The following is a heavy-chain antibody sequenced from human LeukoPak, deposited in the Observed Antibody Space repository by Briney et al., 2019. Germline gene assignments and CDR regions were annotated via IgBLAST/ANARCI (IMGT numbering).Heavy chain of an antibody. CDR2: IYYSGST. Sequence: SETLSLTCTVSGCSISSYYWSWIRQPPGKGLEWSGYIYYSGSTNYNPSLKSRVIISVETSKNQFSLMLSSVTAATTAVYYCAGVRAGGSCCRFDPWGQGTLVTVPS. D-gene: IGHD2-15*01. CDR1: GCSISSYY. J-gene: IGHJ5*02. CDR3: AGVRAGGSCCRFDP. V-gene: IGHV4-59*01.